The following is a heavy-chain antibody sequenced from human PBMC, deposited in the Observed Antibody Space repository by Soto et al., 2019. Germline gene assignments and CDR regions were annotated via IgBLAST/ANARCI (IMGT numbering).Heavy chain of an antibody. J-gene: IGHJ3*02. Sequence: SVKVSCKASGFTFTSSAVQRVRQARGQRLEWIGWIVVGSGNTNYAQKFQERVTITRDMSTSTAYMELSSLRSEDTAVYYCAADSYIVVVPAAMLAFDIWGQGTMVTVSS. CDR3: AADSYIVVVPAAMLAFDI. CDR1: GFTFTSSA. CDR2: IVVGSGNT. V-gene: IGHV1-58*01. D-gene: IGHD2-2*01.